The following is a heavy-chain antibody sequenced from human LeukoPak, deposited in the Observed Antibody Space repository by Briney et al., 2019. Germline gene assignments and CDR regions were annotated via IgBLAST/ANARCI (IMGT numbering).Heavy chain of an antibody. D-gene: IGHD4-23*01. J-gene: IGHJ4*02. CDR1: GFTFSDYA. V-gene: IGHV3-30-3*01. CDR2: ISKDGSDK. CDR3: ARGRPHGNDY. Sequence: GGSLRLSCAASGFTFSDYAMHWVRRAPGKGLEWVAVISKDGSDKYYPGSVRGRFTISRDNAKNTLYLQMNSLRVEDTAVYYCARGRPHGNDYWGQGTLVTVSS.